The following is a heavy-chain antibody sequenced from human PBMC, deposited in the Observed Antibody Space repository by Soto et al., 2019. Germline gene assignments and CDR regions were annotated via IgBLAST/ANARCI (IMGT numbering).Heavy chain of an antibody. Sequence: EVQLVESGGGLVQPGGSLRLSCAASGFTFSSYSMNWVRQAPGKGLEWVSYISSSSSTIYYADSVKGRFTISRDNAKNSLYLQMNSLRDEDTAVYYCASRNYDFWRGPRGPYYYYGMDVWGQGTTVTVSS. CDR2: ISSSSSTI. J-gene: IGHJ6*02. CDR3: ASRNYDFWRGPRGPYYYYGMDV. D-gene: IGHD3-3*01. CDR1: GFTFSSYS. V-gene: IGHV3-48*02.